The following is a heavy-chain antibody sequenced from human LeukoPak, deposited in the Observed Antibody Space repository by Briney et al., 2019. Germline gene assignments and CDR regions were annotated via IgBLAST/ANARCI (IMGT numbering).Heavy chain of an antibody. CDR2: ISGSGGST. CDR3: AKDSSIHLNYDFWSGYSRFDY. Sequence: GGSLRLSCAASGFTFSSYAMSWVRHAPGKGLEWGSAISGSGGSTYYADSVKGRFTISRDNSKNTLYLQMNSLRAEDTAVYYCAKDSSIHLNYDFWSGYSRFDYWGQGTLVTVSS. CDR1: GFTFSSYA. J-gene: IGHJ4*02. V-gene: IGHV3-23*01. D-gene: IGHD3-3*01.